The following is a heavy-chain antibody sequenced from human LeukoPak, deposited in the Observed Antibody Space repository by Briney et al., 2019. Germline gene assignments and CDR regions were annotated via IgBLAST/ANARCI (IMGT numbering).Heavy chain of an antibody. V-gene: IGHV4-39*01. CDR1: GGSISSTDYY. CDR2: IYYSGTAY. D-gene: IGHD6-13*01. CDR3: ARVAAAGLSRFNP. J-gene: IGHJ5*02. Sequence: SETLSLTCTVSGGSISSTDYYWGWIRQPPGKGLQWIGSIYYSGTAYYYTPSLKSRVTISVDTYKNQFSLKLSSVPAADTAVYFCARVAAAGLSRFNPWGQGTLVTVSS.